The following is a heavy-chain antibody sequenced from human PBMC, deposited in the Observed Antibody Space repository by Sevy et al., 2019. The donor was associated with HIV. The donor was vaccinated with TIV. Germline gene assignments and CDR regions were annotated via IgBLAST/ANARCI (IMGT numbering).Heavy chain of an antibody. D-gene: IGHD2-8*02. J-gene: IGHJ3*02. CDR2: IYYTGST. V-gene: IGHV4-59*12. CDR1: GGSISNSY. CDR3: AKNQLLAIDVFNI. Sequence: SETLSLTCTVSGGSISNSYWTWIRQPPGKGLEWIGCIYYTGSTNFNPSLKSRLTMSVDKSTNQFSLNLRSVTAADTAVYYCAKNQLLAIDVFNIWGQGTIVTVSS.